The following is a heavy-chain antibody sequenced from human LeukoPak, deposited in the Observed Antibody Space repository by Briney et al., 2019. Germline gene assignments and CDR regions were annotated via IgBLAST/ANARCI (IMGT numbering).Heavy chain of an antibody. CDR1: GFTFSSYG. J-gene: IGHJ4*02. Sequence: GGSLRLSCATSGFTFSSYGMHWVRQAPGKGLEAVAFIRHDGSNKYYADSVKGRFTISRDNAKNSLYLQMNSLRAEDTAVYYCARAHNWKYGSFDFWGQGTLVTVSS. CDR3: ARAHNWKYGSFDF. D-gene: IGHD1-7*01. CDR2: IRHDGSNK. V-gene: IGHV3-30*02.